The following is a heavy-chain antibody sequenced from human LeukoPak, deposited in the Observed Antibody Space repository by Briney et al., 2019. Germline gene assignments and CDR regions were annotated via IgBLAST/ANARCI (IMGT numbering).Heavy chain of an antibody. D-gene: IGHD6-13*01. CDR2: ISGSGGST. Sequence: GGSLRLSCAASGFTFSSYAMSWVRQAPGKGREWVSAISGSGGSTYYADSVKGRFTISRDNSKNTLYLQMNSLRAEDTAVYYCAKFRSVGKQQPSNAFDIWGQGTMVTVSS. V-gene: IGHV3-23*01. CDR1: GFTFSSYA. CDR3: AKFRSVGKQQPSNAFDI. J-gene: IGHJ3*02.